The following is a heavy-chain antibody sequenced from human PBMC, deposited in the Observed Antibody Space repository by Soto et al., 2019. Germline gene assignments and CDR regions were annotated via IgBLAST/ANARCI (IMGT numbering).Heavy chain of an antibody. V-gene: IGHV3-30*04. Sequence: QVQLVESGGGVVQPGRSLRLSCAASGFTFSSYAMHWVRQAPGKGLEWVAVISYDGRNKYYADSVKGRFTISRDNSKNTLYLQMNSLRAEDTAVYYCARDKWGIAVAGYFDYWGQGTLVTVSS. CDR1: GFTFSSYA. CDR2: ISYDGRNK. J-gene: IGHJ4*02. D-gene: IGHD6-19*01. CDR3: ARDKWGIAVAGYFDY.